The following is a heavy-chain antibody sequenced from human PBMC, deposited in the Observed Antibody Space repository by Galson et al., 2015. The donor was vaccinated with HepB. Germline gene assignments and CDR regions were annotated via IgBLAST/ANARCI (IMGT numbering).Heavy chain of an antibody. CDR1: GFTFSDSQ. V-gene: IGHV1-3*01. D-gene: IGHD3-9*01. CDR3: VRGLGGYDFFTGYYSYYFDY. CDR2: INGGNGNA. J-gene: IGHJ4*02. Sequence: SVKVSCKASGFTFSDSQMHWVRQAPGQRLEWLGWINGGNGNARLSQTFQGRVAITRDTSANTVHLHLSSLSSEDTGVYYCVRGLGGYDFFTGYYSYYFDYWGQGTLVSVSP.